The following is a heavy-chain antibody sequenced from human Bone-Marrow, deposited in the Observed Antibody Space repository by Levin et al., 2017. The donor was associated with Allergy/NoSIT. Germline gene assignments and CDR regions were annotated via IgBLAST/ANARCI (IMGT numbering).Heavy chain of an antibody. CDR3: ASQIYSSGNNNYFDP. CDR1: GVTLNNAA. V-gene: IGHV1-18*01. D-gene: IGHD5-24*01. Sequence: PGASVKVSCRASGVTLNNAAITWVRQAPGQGLEWMGWISANSGNTYYAQNFRDRVTMTTDTSTSTAYLELESLRPDDTAVYYCASQIYSSGNNNYFDPWGQGTLVTVSS. CDR2: ISANSGNT. J-gene: IGHJ5*02.